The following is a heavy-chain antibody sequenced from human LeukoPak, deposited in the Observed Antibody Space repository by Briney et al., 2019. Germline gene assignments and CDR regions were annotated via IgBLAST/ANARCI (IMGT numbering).Heavy chain of an antibody. V-gene: IGHV5-51*01. CDR2: IYPGESAT. Sequence: HGRPLQISCMSSGYSFTSNWRGWVRQLPGKGLEWMGIIYPGESATRNRPSIQGQPTLSAETSLSSAFLQWSSLKASDPATYYCARKERVDTAMDYGFDIWGQGTMVSVSS. D-gene: IGHD5-18*01. CDR1: GYSFTSNW. J-gene: IGHJ3*02. CDR3: ARKERVDTAMDYGFDI.